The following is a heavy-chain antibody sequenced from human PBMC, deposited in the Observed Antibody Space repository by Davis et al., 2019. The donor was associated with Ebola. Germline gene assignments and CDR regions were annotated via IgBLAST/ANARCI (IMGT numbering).Heavy chain of an antibody. CDR3: ARLESYYGYIDAFDI. V-gene: IGHV4-59*01. D-gene: IGHD1-26*01. CDR1: GGSISSYY. CDR2: IYYSGST. Sequence: PSETLSLTCTVSGGSISSYYWSWIRQPPGKGLEWIGYIYYSGSTNYNPSLKSRVTISVDTSKNQFSLKLSSVTAADTAVYYCARLESYYGYIDAFDIWGQGTMVTVSS. J-gene: IGHJ3*02.